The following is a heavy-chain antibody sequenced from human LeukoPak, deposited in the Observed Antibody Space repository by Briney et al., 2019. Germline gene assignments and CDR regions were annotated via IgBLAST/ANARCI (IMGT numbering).Heavy chain of an antibody. CDR1: GGSIRYYY. V-gene: IGHV4-59*01. D-gene: IGHD2-15*01. J-gene: IGHJ4*02. CDR2: IYYNGST. Sequence: SSETLSLTCTVSGGSIRYYYWSWIRQSPGKGLEWIGYIYYNGSTNYNPSLKSRATISVDMSKNQFSLKMSSVTAADTAVYYCARKGGLFDYWGQGRLVTVSS. CDR3: ARKGGLFDY.